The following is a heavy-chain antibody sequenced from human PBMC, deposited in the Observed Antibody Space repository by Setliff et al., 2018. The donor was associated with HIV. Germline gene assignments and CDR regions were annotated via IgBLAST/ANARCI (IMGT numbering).Heavy chain of an antibody. CDR3: AKHDFGEGSCFDP. V-gene: IGHV4-59*04. CDR1: GGSFSGYY. J-gene: IGHJ5*02. Sequence: PSETLSLTCAVYGGSFSGYYWGWIRQPPGKGLEWIGSVYHSGKTYYNPSLKSRVTMSADTSKNQISLMLRSMTAADTAVYYCAKHDFGEGSCFDPWGQGSLVTVSS. D-gene: IGHD3-16*01. CDR2: VYHSGKT.